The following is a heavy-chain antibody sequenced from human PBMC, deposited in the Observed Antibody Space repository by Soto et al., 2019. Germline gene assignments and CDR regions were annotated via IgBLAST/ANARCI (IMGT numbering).Heavy chain of an antibody. CDR3: ARDPYYDFWSGYYPHYYYYYGMDV. D-gene: IGHD3-3*01. Sequence: QVQLQQWGAGLLKPSETLSLTCAVYGGSFSGYYWSWIRQPPGKGLEWIGEINHSGSTNYNPSLKSRVTISVDTSKNQFSLKLSSVTAADTAVYYCARDPYYDFWSGYYPHYYYYYGMDVWGQGTTVTVSS. J-gene: IGHJ6*02. CDR1: GGSFSGYY. V-gene: IGHV4-34*01. CDR2: INHSGST.